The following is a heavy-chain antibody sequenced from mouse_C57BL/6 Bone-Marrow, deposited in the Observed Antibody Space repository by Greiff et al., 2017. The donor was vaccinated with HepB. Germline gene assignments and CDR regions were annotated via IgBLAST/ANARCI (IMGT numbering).Heavy chain of an antibody. CDR2: ISNGGGST. Sequence: EVMLVESGGGLVQPGGSLKLSCAASGFTFSDYYMYWVRQTPEKRLEWVAYISNGGGSTYYPSTVKGRFTISRDNAKNTLYLQMSRLKSEDTAMYYCARRGSSYGYFDVWGTGTTVTVSS. CDR1: GFTFSDYY. V-gene: IGHV5-12*01. CDR3: ARRGSSYGYFDV. J-gene: IGHJ1*03. D-gene: IGHD1-1*01.